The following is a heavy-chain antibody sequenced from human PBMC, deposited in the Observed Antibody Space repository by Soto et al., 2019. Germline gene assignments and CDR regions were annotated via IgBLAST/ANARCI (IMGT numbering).Heavy chain of an antibody. CDR1: GFSLSTSGVG. CDR3: AHSGIAARQYYYYYMDV. J-gene: IGHJ6*03. CDR2: IYWDDDK. D-gene: IGHD6-6*01. Sequence: QITLKESGPTLVKPTQTLTLTCTFSGFSLSTSGVGVGWIRQPPGKALEWLALIYWDDDKRYSPSLKSRLTITKDTSKNQVVLTMTNMDPVDTATYYCAHSGIAARQYYYYYMDVWGKGTTVTVSS. V-gene: IGHV2-5*02.